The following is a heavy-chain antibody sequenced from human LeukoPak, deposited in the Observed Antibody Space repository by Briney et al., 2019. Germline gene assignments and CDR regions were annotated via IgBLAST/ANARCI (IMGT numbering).Heavy chain of an antibody. CDR2: IYASGST. V-gene: IGHV4-61*02. J-gene: IGHJ4*02. CDR1: GGSISSGSYY. Sequence: SETLSLTCTVSGGSISSGSYYWSWIRQPAGKGLEWIGRIYASGSTNYNPSLKSRVTISVDTSKNQFSLKLSSVTAADTAVYYCARDGSTQFDYWGQGTLVTVSS. CDR3: ARDGSTQFDY. D-gene: IGHD1-1*01.